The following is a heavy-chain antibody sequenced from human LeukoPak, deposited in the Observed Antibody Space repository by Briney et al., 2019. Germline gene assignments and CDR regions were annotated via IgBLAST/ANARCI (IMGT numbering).Heavy chain of an antibody. CDR2: INHSGST. V-gene: IGHV4-34*01. CDR1: GGSFSGYY. Sequence: PSETLSLTCAVYGGSFSGYYWSWIRQPPGKGLEWIGEINHSGSTNYNPSLKSRVTISVDTSKNQFSLKLSSVTAADTAVYYCARDPGRFDPWGQGTLVTVSS. D-gene: IGHD1-26*01. J-gene: IGHJ5*02. CDR3: ARDPGRFDP.